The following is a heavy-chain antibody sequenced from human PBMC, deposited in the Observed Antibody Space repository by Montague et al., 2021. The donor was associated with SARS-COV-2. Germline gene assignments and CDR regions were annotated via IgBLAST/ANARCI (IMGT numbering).Heavy chain of an antibody. Sequence: SETLSLTCTVSGGSNSRYYWSWIRQPPGKGLEWIGYVSDSGSDYNPSLKSRVSISVDTSKKLLSLRLRSVTAADTAIYYCARHRKDYDILTGYSTSFYYDMDVWGQGTTVTVSS. J-gene: IGHJ6*02. D-gene: IGHD3-9*01. CDR1: GGSNSRYY. CDR2: VSDSGS. V-gene: IGHV4-59*08. CDR3: ARHRKDYDILTGYSTSFYYDMDV.